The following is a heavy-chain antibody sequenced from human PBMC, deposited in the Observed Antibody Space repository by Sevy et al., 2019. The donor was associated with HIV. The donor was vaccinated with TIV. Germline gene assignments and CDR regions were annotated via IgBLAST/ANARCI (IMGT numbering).Heavy chain of an antibody. Sequence: GESLKISCKGSGYSFNSYWIGWVRQVPGKGLEWMVVIYHAYSDTRYSPSFQGQVTISAEKSSTTVYLQWSSLKASDTAIYYCARPHVPVSFQAFDFWGQGTMVTVSS. CDR3: ARPHVPVSFQAFDF. J-gene: IGHJ3*01. CDR2: IYHAYSDT. D-gene: IGHD2-2*01. CDR1: GYSFNSYW. V-gene: IGHV5-51*01.